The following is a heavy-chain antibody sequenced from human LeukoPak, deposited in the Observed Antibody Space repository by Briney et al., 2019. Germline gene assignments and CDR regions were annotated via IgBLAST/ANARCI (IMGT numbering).Heavy chain of an antibody. Sequence: GASVKVSCKASGYTFTGYYMHWVRQAPGQGLEWMGWINPNSGGTNYAQKFQGRVTMTRDTSISTAYMELSRLRSDDTAVYYCAREVMITFGGVIARAFDYWGQGTLVTVSS. CDR2: INPNSGGT. J-gene: IGHJ4*02. CDR1: GYTFTGYY. D-gene: IGHD3-16*02. V-gene: IGHV1-2*02. CDR3: AREVMITFGGVIARAFDY.